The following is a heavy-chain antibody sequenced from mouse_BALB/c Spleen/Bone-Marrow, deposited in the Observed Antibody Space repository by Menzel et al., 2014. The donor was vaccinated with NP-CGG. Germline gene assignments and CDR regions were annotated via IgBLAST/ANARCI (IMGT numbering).Heavy chain of an antibody. J-gene: IGHJ3*01. CDR3: ARYDGPAWFAY. CDR2: INPSNGRT. Sequence: QFQLQQSGAELVKPGASVRLSCKASGYSFTTYWIHWVKQRPGQGLEWIGEINPSNGRTNYNEKFKSKATLTVDKSSSTAYMQLSSLTSEDSAVYYCARYDGPAWFAYWGQGTLVTVSA. V-gene: IGHV1S81*02. CDR1: GYSFTTYW. D-gene: IGHD2-3*01.